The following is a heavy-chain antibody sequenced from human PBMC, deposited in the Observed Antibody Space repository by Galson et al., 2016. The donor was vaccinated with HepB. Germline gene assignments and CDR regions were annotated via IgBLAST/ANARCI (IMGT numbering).Heavy chain of an antibody. V-gene: IGHV3-11*01. CDR3: ARALLGSGGAFDT. D-gene: IGHD3-3*01. Sequence: SLRLSCAASGFTLGDYYMSWIRQPPEKGLEWISYIGFRDTAFYAESVRGRFTTFGDTARQLMYLQMNSLRAEDSAVYYCARALLGSGGAFDTWGRGTTVTVSS. CDR1: GFTLGDYY. CDR2: IGFRDTA. J-gene: IGHJ3*02.